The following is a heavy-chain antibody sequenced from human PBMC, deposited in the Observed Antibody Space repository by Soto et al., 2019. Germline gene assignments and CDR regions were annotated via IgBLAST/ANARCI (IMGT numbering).Heavy chain of an antibody. V-gene: IGHV3-23*01. J-gene: IGHJ4*02. D-gene: IGHD3-3*01. CDR3: AKRQSFDFWSGYLPFFDY. CDR2: VGGSGSDT. CDR1: AINFRSYA. Sequence: GGSLRLSCSASAINFRSYAMSWVRQAPGKGLEWVSAVGGSGSDTYYADSVKGRFTISRDDSKNTLYLHMSSLRVEDTAIYYCAKRQSFDFWSGYLPFFDYWGQGTPVTVS.